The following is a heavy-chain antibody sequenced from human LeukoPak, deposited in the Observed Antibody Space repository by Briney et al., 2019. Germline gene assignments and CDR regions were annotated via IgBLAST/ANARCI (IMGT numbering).Heavy chain of an antibody. J-gene: IGHJ4*02. D-gene: IGHD6-19*01. CDR2: MYTGGST. Sequence: AGGSLRLSCAASGFTVSSNYMSWVRQAPGKGLEWVSVMYTGGSTYYANSVKGRFTISRDNSKNTLYLQMTRLRAEDTDVYYCARRLVTACDYWGQGTLVTVSS. V-gene: IGHV3-66*02. CDR3: ARRLVTACDY. CDR1: GFTVSSNY.